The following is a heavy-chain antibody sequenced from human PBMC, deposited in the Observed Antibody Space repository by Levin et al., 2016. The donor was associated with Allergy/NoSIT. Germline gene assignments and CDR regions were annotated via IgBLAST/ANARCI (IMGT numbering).Heavy chain of an antibody. V-gene: IGHV3-30-3*01. CDR2: ISYDGSNK. CDR3: ARDRWYCSSTSCYASYYYGMDV. J-gene: IGHJ6*02. CDR1: GFTFSSYA. Sequence: GGSLRLSCAASGFTFSSYAMHWVRQAPGKGLEWVAVISYDGSNKYYADSVKGRFTISRDNSKNTLYLQMNSLRAEDTAVYYCARDRWYCSSTSCYASYYYGMDVWGQGTTVTVSS. D-gene: IGHD2-2*01.